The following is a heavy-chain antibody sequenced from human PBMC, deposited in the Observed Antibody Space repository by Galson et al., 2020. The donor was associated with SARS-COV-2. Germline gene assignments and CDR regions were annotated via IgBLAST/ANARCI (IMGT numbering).Heavy chain of an antibody. J-gene: IGHJ4*02. Sequence: TGGSLRLSCAASGFIFSTYGMHWVRQAPGKGLEGVAVIWYDGSNKYYADSVKGRFTISRDNSKNTLYLQMNSLRAEDTAVYYCARAGYCSGGSCYPFDYWGQGTLVTVSS. CDR2: IWYDGSNK. V-gene: IGHV3-33*01. D-gene: IGHD2-15*01. CDR3: ARAGYCSGGSCYPFDY. CDR1: GFIFSTYG.